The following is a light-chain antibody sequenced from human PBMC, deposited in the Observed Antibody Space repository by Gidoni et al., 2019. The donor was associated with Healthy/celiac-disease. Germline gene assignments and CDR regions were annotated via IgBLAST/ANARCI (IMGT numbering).Light chain of an antibody. J-gene: IGKJ3*01. CDR1: QSVSSY. CDR3: QQRSNWPPFT. Sequence: DIVLTQSPATLSLSPGERATLSCRASQSVSSYLAWYQQKPGQAPRLLIYDASNRATGIPARFSGSGSGTDFTLTISSLEPEDFAVYHCQQRSNWPPFTFGPGTKVDIK. V-gene: IGKV3-11*01. CDR2: DAS.